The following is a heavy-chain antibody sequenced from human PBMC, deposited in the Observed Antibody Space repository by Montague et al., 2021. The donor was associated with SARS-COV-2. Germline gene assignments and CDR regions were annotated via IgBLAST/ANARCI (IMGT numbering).Heavy chain of an antibody. Sequence: SLRLSCAASGFTFISYWMSWVRQAPGKGLDWVATINQDGSESYCVDSVTGRFTISRDNAKNSLYLQMNSLRDDDTAVYYCAAGQGSSWLWGQGTLVTVSS. V-gene: IGHV3-7*01. CDR1: GFTFISYW. CDR3: AAGQGSSWL. CDR2: INQDGSES. J-gene: IGHJ4*02. D-gene: IGHD6-13*01.